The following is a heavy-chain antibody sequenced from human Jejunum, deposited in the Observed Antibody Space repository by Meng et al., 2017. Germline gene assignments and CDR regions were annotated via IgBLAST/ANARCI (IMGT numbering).Heavy chain of an antibody. CDR1: GYYISSGYY. Sequence: GSLRLSCTVSGYYISSGYYWGWVRQPPGKGLEWIGNVYLSGSTYYNPSLKSRVTISVDTSKNHFSLRLTSVTAADTAVYYCARVPDVYGSGSYYLDFWGQGTLVTGSS. CDR2: VYLSGST. D-gene: IGHD3-10*01. CDR3: ARVPDVYGSGSYYLDF. V-gene: IGHV4-38-2*02. J-gene: IGHJ4*02.